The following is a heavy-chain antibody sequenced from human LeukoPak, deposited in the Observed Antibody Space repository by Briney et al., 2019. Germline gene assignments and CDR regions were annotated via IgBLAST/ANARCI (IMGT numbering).Heavy chain of an antibody. CDR3: AELGITMIGGV. D-gene: IGHD3-10*02. CDR1: GFTFSSYE. V-gene: IGHV3-48*03. CDR2: ISSGSTI. J-gene: IGHJ6*04. Sequence: GGSLRLSWAASGFTFSSYEMNWVRQAPGKGLEWVSYISSGSTIYYADSVKGRFTISRDNAKNSLYLQMNSLRAEDTAVYYCAELGITMIGGVWGKGTTVTISS.